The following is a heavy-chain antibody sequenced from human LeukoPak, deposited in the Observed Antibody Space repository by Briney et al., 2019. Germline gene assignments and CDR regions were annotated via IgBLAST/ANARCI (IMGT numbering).Heavy chain of an antibody. D-gene: IGHD6-13*01. V-gene: IGHV3-23*01. CDR2: ISGSGGST. J-gene: IGHJ4*02. Sequence: GGSLRLSCAASGFTFSSYAMSWVRQAPGKGLEWVSAISGSGGSTYYADSVKGRFTISRDNSKNTLYLQMNSLRAEDTAVYYCARDQFLWQQLPFDYWGQGTLVTVSS. CDR3: ARDQFLWQQLPFDY. CDR1: GFTFSSYA.